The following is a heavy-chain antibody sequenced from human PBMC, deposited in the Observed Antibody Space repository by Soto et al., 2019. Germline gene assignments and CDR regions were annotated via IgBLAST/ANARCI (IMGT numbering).Heavy chain of an antibody. Sequence: SVKVSCKASGGTFSSYAISWVRQAPGQGLEWMGGIIPIFGTANYAQKFQGRVTITADESTSTAYMELSSLRSEDTAVYYCAGDDYYDSSGYYQPRFGYWGQGTLVTVSS. J-gene: IGHJ4*02. V-gene: IGHV1-69*13. CDR1: GGTFSSYA. CDR3: AGDDYYDSSGYYQPRFGY. CDR2: IIPIFGTA. D-gene: IGHD3-22*01.